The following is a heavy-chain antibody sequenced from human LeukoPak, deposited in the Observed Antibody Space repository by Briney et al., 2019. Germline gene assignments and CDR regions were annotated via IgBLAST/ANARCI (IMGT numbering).Heavy chain of an antibody. CDR1: GFTFSSYW. J-gene: IGHJ4*02. D-gene: IGHD3-22*01. CDR2: IKQDGSEK. Sequence: GGSLRLSCAASGFTFSSYWMGWVRQAPGKGLEWVANIKQDGSEKYYVDSVKGRFTISRDNAKNSLYLQMNSLRAEDTAVYYCARGGRGYYWGDFDYWGQGTLVTVSS. V-gene: IGHV3-7*04. CDR3: ARGGRGYYWGDFDY.